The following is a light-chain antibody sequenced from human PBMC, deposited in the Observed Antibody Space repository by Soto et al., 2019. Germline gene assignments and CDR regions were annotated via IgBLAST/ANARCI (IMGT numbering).Light chain of an antibody. V-gene: IGKV3-15*01. CDR1: QSVSSN. J-gene: IGKJ1*01. CDR2: GAS. Sequence: EVVMTQSPATLTVSPGERATLSCWASQSVSSNLAWYQQRPGQAPRLLIFGASTRATGIPVRFSGSGSGRQFTLIINSLQSEDFAVYYCHQYNDGPGGTFGQGTKVDIK. CDR3: HQYNDGPGGT.